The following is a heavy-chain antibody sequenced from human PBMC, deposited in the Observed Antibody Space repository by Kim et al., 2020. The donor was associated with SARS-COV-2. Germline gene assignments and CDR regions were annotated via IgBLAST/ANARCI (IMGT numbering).Heavy chain of an antibody. J-gene: IGHJ4*02. CDR2: FDPEDGET. V-gene: IGHV1-24*01. Sequence: ASVKVSCKVSGYTLTELSMHWVRQAPGKGLEWMGGFDPEDGETIYAQKFQGRVSMTEDTSTDPAYMELSSLRSEDTALYYCAAASLLRFGESIFDSWGQGTLVTVSS. CDR3: AAASLLRFGESIFDS. CDR1: GYTLTELS. D-gene: IGHD3-10*01.